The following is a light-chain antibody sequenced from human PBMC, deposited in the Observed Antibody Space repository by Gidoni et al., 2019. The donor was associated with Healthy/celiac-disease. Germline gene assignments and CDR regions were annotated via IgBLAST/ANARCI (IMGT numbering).Light chain of an antibody. V-gene: IGKV2-28*01. Sequence: DTVMTQSPPSLPVTPGEPASTSCRSSQSLLHSNGYNYLDWYLQKPGQSPQLLIYLGSNRASGGPDRFSGSGSGTDFTLKSSRVEAEDVGVYYCMQALQQWTFGQGTKVEIK. CDR1: QSLLHSNGYNY. CDR2: LGS. J-gene: IGKJ1*01. CDR3: MQALQQWT.